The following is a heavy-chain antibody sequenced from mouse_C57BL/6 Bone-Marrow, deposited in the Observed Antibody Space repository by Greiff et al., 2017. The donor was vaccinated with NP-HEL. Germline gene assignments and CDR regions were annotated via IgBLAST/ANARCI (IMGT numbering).Heavy chain of an antibody. J-gene: IGHJ2*01. CDR3: TRYYGSSPDY. Sequence: EVKVVESGAELVRPGASVKLSCTASGFNIKDDYMHWVKQRPEQGLEWIGWIDPENGDTEYASKFQGKATITADTSSNTAYLQLSSLTSEDTAVYYCTRYYGSSPDYWGQGTTLTVSS. D-gene: IGHD1-1*01. CDR1: GFNIKDDY. CDR2: IDPENGDT. V-gene: IGHV14-4*01.